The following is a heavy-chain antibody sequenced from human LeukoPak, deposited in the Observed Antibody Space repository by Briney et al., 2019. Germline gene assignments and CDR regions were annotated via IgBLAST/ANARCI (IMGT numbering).Heavy chain of an antibody. D-gene: IGHD2-2*01. V-gene: IGHV3-74*01. J-gene: IGHJ4*02. CDR1: GFTFSSYW. Sequence: PGGSLRLSCAASGFTFSSYWMHWVRQAPGKGLVWVSRINSDGSSTSYADSVKGRFTNSRDNAKNTLYLQMNSLRAEDTAVYYCARVGYCSSTSCYVGHDWGQGTLVTVSS. CDR3: ARVGYCSSTSCYVGHD. CDR2: INSDGSST.